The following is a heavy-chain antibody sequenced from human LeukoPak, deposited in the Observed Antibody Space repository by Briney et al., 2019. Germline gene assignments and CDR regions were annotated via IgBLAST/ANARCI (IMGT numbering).Heavy chain of an antibody. D-gene: IGHD6-19*01. CDR3: AKDSVVAGRYNWFDP. V-gene: IGHV3-23*01. Sequence: GGSLRLSCAASGFTFRSYAVSWVRQAPGKGLEWVSGISGSGESTYYADSVKGRFTISRDNSKNTLYLQMNSLRAEDTAVYYCAKDSVVAGRYNWFDPWGQGTLVTVSS. CDR1: GFTFRSYA. CDR2: ISGSGEST. J-gene: IGHJ5*02.